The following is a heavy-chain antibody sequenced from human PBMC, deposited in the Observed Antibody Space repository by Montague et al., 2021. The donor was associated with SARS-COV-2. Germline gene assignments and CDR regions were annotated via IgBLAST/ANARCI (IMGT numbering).Heavy chain of an antibody. Sequence: SLRLSCAASGFTFSSYEMNWVRQAPGKWLEWVSYISRSGSTIYYXDSVKGRFTISRDNAKNSLYLQMNSLRAEDTAVYYCAIYSSGWYGWGFDYWGQGTLVTVSS. CDR3: AIYSSGWYGWGFDY. CDR2: ISRSGSTI. V-gene: IGHV3-48*03. D-gene: IGHD6-19*01. J-gene: IGHJ4*02. CDR1: GFTFSSYE.